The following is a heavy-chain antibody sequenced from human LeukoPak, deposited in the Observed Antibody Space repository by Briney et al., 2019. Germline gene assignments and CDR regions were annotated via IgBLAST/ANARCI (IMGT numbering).Heavy chain of an antibody. J-gene: IGHJ5*02. D-gene: IGHD3-22*01. Sequence: GGSLRLSCAASGFTFSSYAMSWVRQAPGKGLEWVSGISGRGGSTYYADSVKGRFTISRDNSKNTLYLQMNSLRAEDTAVYYCAKDPTTYYDSSGYGRYNWFDPWGQGTLVTVSS. CDR3: AKDPTTYYDSSGYGRYNWFDP. V-gene: IGHV3-23*01. CDR1: GFTFSSYA. CDR2: ISGRGGST.